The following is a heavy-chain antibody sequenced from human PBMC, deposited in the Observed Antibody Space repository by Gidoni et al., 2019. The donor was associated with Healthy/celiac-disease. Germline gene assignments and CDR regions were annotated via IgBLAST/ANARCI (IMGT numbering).Heavy chain of an antibody. CDR1: AGSISSYY. D-gene: IGHD1-26*01. J-gene: IGHJ3*02. Sequence: QVQLQESGPGLVTPSETLSLPCTVSAGSISSYYWSWIRQPPGKGLEWIGYIYYRGSTNYNPSLKSRVTISVDTSKNQFSLKLSSVTAADTAVYYCARDSGSYFRRDAFDIWGQGTMVTVSS. V-gene: IGHV4-59*01. CDR3: ARDSGSYFRRDAFDI. CDR2: IYYRGST.